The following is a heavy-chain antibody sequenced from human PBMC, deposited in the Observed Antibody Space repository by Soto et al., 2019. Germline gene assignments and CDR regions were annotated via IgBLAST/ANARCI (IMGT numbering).Heavy chain of an antibody. CDR1: GYTFTSYD. D-gene: IGHD4-17*01. CDR3: ARVHTVTTYFDV. Sequence: QVQLVQSGAEVKKPGASVKVSCKASGYTFTSYDINWVRQATGQGLEWMGWVNPNSGNTGSAQRFQGRLTMTRNTSINTAYMELTSLTSEDAAVYFCARVHTVTTYFDVWGRGTLVTVSS. CDR2: VNPNSGNT. V-gene: IGHV1-8*01. J-gene: IGHJ2*01.